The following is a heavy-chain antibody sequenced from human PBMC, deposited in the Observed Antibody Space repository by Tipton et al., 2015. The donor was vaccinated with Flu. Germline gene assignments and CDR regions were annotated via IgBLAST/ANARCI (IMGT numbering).Heavy chain of an antibody. V-gene: IGHV6-1*01. CDR3: ARGTGYCSSTSCFHGMDV. CDR2: TYYRSKWYN. CDR1: GDSVSSNSAA. J-gene: IGHJ6*02. Sequence: LRLSCAISGDSVSSNSAAWNWIRQSPSRGLEWLGRTYYRSKWYNDYAVSVKSRITINPDTSKNQFSLQLNSVTPEDMAVYYCARGTGYCSSTSCFHGMDVWGQGTTVTVSS. D-gene: IGHD2-2*01.